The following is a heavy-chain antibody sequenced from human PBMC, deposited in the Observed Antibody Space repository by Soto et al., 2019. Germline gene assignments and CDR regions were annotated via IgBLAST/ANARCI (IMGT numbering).Heavy chain of an antibody. V-gene: IGHV4-30-2*01. CDR2: IYRSGNT. CDR1: GGSISSGGYS. CDR3: ARGDIGAMDV. J-gene: IGHJ6*02. Sequence: LSLTCAVSGGSISSGGYSWSWIRQPPGKGLEWIGYIYRSGNTYYNPSLKSRVTISVDRSKNQFSLKLSSVTAADTAAYYCARGDIGAMDVWGQGTTVTVSS.